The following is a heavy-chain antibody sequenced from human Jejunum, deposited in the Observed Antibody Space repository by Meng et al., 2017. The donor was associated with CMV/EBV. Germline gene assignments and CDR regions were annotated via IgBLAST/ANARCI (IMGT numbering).Heavy chain of an antibody. Sequence: PLPESGPGLVTPSQTLSLTCTGSGGSISSGGYYWSWIRQHPGKGLEWIGYIHSSGSTYYNPSLRSRLTISVDTSKNQFSLKLSSVTAADTAVYYCARASYGSGSPLGESWFDPWGQGTLVTVSS. CDR1: GGSISSGGYY. CDR2: IHSSGST. J-gene: IGHJ5*02. V-gene: IGHV4-31*03. D-gene: IGHD3-10*01. CDR3: ARASYGSGSPLGESWFDP.